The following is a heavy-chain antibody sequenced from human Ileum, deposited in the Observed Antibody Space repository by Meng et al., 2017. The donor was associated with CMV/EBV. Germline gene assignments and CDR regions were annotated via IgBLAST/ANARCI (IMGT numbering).Heavy chain of an antibody. Sequence: GESLKISCVASGFTFRNYWMHWVRQSPGKGLEWVGRIKTKTDFGTIDYATAVEGRFTISRDDSKNTLYVEMSNLKTEDTAVYYCTTARSYGSSDYWGQGTMVTVSS. CDR1: GFTFRNYW. CDR2: IKTKTDFGTI. CDR3: TTARSYGSSDY. J-gene: IGHJ4*02. V-gene: IGHV3-15*01. D-gene: IGHD6-6*01.